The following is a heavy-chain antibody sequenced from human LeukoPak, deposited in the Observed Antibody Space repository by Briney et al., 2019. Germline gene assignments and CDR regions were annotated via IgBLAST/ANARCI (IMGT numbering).Heavy chain of an antibody. Sequence: GASVKVSCKASGYTFTNYGITWVRQAPGQGLEWMGWTATYNPYTNYAQNLQDRLTMATDTSTSTAYLELRSLRSDDTAVYFCARVLPSYYETRGYPDAFDIWGQGTMVTVSS. V-gene: IGHV1-18*01. CDR3: ARVLPSYYETRGYPDAFDI. CDR1: GYTFTNYG. D-gene: IGHD3-22*01. J-gene: IGHJ3*02. CDR2: TATYNPYT.